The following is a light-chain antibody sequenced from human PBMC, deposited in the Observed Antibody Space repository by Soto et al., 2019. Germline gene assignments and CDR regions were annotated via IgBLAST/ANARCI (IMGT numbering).Light chain of an antibody. CDR2: KAS. CDR1: QSISSW. V-gene: IGKV1-5*03. Sequence: DIQMTQSPSTLSASVGDRVTITCRASQSISSWLAWYQQKKGKAPKILIYKASSLESGVPSRFRGSGSGTEFTLTISRLQPDDFSTYYCQQYNSYSATFGGGTKVDIK. CDR3: QQYNSYSAT. J-gene: IGKJ4*01.